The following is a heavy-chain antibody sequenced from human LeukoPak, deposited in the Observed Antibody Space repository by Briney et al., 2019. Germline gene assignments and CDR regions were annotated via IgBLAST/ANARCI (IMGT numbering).Heavy chain of an antibody. CDR1: GFSLSTSGVG. Sequence: SGPTLVKPTQTLTLTCTFSGFSLSTSGVGVGWIRQPPGKALEWLAPIYWDDDKRYSPSLKNRLTITKDTSKTQVVLTMTNMDPVDTATYYCAFIRAVPAAMRGENYFDYWGQGTLVTVSS. CDR2: IYWDDDK. CDR3: AFIRAVPAAMRGENYFDY. V-gene: IGHV2-5*02. D-gene: IGHD2-2*01. J-gene: IGHJ4*02.